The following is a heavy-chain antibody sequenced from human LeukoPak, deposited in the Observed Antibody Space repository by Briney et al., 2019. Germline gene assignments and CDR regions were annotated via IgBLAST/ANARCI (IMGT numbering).Heavy chain of an antibody. CDR2: IYSSGST. D-gene: IGHD1-20*01. J-gene: IGHJ4*02. CDR3: ARQNPGYNWNYFDY. CDR1: GGSISNCY. V-gene: IGHV4-4*07. Sequence: SETLSLTCTVSGGSISNCYWSWIRQPDGKGLEWIGRIYSSGSTNYNPSLKSRVMVSIDTPKNQFSLKLNSLTATDTAVNYCARQNPGYNWNYFDYWGQGTLVTVSS.